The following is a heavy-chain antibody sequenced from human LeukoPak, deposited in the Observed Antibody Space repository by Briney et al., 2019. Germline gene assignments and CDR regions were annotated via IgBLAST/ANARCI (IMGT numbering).Heavy chain of an antibody. V-gene: IGHV4-34*01. D-gene: IGHD6-13*01. CDR3: ARGGNIAAAGTSWFDP. CDR2: INHSGSP. J-gene: IGHJ5*02. CDR1: GGSFSGFY. Sequence: SETLSLTCAVYGGSFSGFYWSWIRQPPGKGLEWIGEINHSGSPNYNPSLKSRVTISVDTSKNQFSLKLSSVTAADTAVYYCARGGNIAAAGTSWFDPWGQGTLVTVSS.